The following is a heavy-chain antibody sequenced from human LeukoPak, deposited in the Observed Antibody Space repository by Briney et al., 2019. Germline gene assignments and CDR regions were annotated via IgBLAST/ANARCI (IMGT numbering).Heavy chain of an antibody. CDR2: IYAGGAT. CDR1: GFTVSNNF. CDR3: TRDSANYHFAF. D-gene: IGHD4/OR15-4a*01. V-gene: IGHV3-66*01. J-gene: IGHJ4*02. Sequence: GGSLRLSCAASGFTVSNNFVSWVRQAPGKGLEWVSVIYAGGATYYADSVKGRFTISRDTSKNTVSLQMNDVTADDTAIYYCTRDSANYHFAFWGQGTLDTVSS.